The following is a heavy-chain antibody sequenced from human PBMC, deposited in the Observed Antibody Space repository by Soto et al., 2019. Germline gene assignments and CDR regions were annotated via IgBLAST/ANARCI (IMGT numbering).Heavy chain of an antibody. V-gene: IGHV1-69*06. J-gene: IGHJ5*02. CDR3: ERGVYIAARRGCWFDP. Sequence: QVQLVQSGAEVKKPGSSVKVSCKASGGTFSSYAISWVRQAPGQGLEWMGGIIPIFGTANYAQKFQGRVTITADKATSTAYKELSRLRSEETAVYYWERGVYIAARRGCWFDPWGQGTLVTVSS. D-gene: IGHD6-6*01. CDR2: IIPIFGTA. CDR1: GGTFSSYA.